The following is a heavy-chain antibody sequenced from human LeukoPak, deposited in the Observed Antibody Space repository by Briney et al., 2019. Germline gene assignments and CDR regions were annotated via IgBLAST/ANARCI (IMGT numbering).Heavy chain of an antibody. V-gene: IGHV1-18*01. D-gene: IGHD2-2*01. CDR1: GYTFTSYG. J-gene: IGHJ5*02. Sequence: ASVKVSCKASGYTFTSYGISWVRQAPGQGLEWMGWIGAYNGNTNYAQKLQGRVTMTTDTSTSTAYMELRSLRSDDTAVYYCARVPYCSSTSCYWFDPWGQGTLVTVSS. CDR3: ARVPYCSSTSCYWFDP. CDR2: IGAYNGNT.